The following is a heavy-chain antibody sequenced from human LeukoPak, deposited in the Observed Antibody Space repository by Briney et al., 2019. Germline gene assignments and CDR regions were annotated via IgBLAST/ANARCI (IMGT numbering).Heavy chain of an antibody. Sequence: PGGSLRLSCAASGFTFSSYAMSWVRQAPGKGLEWVSAISGSGDSTYYGDSVKGRFTISRGNSKNTLYLQMNSLRAEDTVVYYCAKTRPLDSSSWSHGDYWGQGTLVTVSS. V-gene: IGHV3-23*01. CDR2: ISGSGDST. CDR3: AKTRPLDSSSWSHGDY. J-gene: IGHJ4*02. CDR1: GFTFSSYA. D-gene: IGHD6-13*01.